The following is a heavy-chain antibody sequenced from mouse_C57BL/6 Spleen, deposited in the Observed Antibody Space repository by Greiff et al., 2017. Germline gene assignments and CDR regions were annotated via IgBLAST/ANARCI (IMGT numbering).Heavy chain of an antibody. CDR3: ARVITTVVARYFDV. Sequence: EVQVVESGGDLVKPGGSLKLSCAASGFTFSSYGMSWVRQTPDKRLEWVATLSSGGSYTYYPDSVKGRFTISRDNAKNTLYLQMSSLKSEDTAMYYCARVITTVVARYFDVWGTGTTVTVSA. V-gene: IGHV5-6*01. J-gene: IGHJ1*03. CDR1: GFTFSSYG. D-gene: IGHD1-1*01. CDR2: LSSGGSYT.